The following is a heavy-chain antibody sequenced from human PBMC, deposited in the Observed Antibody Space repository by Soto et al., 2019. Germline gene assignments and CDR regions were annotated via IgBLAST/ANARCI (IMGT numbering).Heavy chain of an antibody. CDR1: GFTFSNAW. J-gene: IGHJ4*02. Sequence: GGSLRLSCAASGFTFSNAWMSWVRQAPGKGLEWVGRIKSKTDGGTTDYAAPVKGRFTISRDDSKNTLYLQMNSLKTEDTAVYYCTTDSTVVTPEEEEGDYWGQGTLVTVSS. CDR3: TTDSTVVTPEEEEGDY. D-gene: IGHD2-21*02. V-gene: IGHV3-15*01. CDR2: IKSKTDGGTT.